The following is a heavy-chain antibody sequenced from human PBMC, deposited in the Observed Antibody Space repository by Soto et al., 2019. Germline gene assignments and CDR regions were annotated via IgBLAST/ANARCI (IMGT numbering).Heavy chain of an antibody. J-gene: IGHJ3*02. CDR1: GGSISSGGYS. Sequence: QLQLQESGSGLVKASQTLSLTCAVSGGSISSGGYSWSWIRQPPGKGLEWIGYIYHGSTYYNPTLKSETTISTYRSKNHFSPKVSSVTAAETPVYYCAHSGSRGIGAVDIWGQGTMVTVSS. V-gene: IGHV4-30-2*01. D-gene: IGHD3-22*01. CDR3: AHSGSRGIGAVDI. CDR2: IYHGST.